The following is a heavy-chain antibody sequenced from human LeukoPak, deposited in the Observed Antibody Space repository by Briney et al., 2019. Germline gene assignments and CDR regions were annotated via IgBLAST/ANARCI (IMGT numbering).Heavy chain of an antibody. CDR3: ARDQDTAMVTYFDY. V-gene: IGHV3-11*06. CDR2: ISSSSSYT. J-gene: IGHJ4*02. CDR1: GFTFSDYY. Sequence: SGGSLRLSCAASGFTFSDYYMSWIRQAPGKGLEWVSYISSSSSYTNYADSMKGRFTISRDNAKNSLYLQMNSLRAEDTAVYYCARDQDTAMVTYFDYWGQGTLVTVSS. D-gene: IGHD5-18*01.